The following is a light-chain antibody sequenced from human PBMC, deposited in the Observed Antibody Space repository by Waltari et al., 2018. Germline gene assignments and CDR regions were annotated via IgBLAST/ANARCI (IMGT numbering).Light chain of an antibody. CDR2: DAS. Sequence: EIVLTQSPATLTLSPGDTATLSCRASQTVRTFLAWYQQKPGQAPRLLIFDASSRATGISPKFRGSGSGTDFTLTVNNLEPEDFAVYYCQQRSSWPYTFGQATRVDFK. CDR1: QTVRTF. CDR3: QQRSSWPYT. V-gene: IGKV3-11*01. J-gene: IGKJ2*01.